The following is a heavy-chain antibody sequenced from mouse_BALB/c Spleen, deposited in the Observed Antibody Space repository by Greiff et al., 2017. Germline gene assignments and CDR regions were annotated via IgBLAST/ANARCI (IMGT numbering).Heavy chain of an antibody. CDR1: GYSITSGYY. CDR3: ARRGTTVVATSYWYFDV. Sequence: EVKVEESGPGLVKPSQSLSLTCSVTGYSITSGYYWNWIRQFPGNKLEWMGYISYDGSNNYNPSLKNRISITRDTSKNQFFLKLNSVTTEDTATYYCARRGTTVVATSYWYFDVWGAGTTVTVSS. CDR2: ISYDGSN. J-gene: IGHJ1*01. D-gene: IGHD1-1*01. V-gene: IGHV3-6*02.